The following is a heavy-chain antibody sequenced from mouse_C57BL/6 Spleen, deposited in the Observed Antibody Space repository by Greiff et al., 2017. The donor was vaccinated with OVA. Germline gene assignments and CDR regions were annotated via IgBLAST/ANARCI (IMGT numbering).Heavy chain of an antibody. Sequence: VKLQESGPELVKPGASVKISCKASGYAFSSSWMNWVKQRPGKGLEWIGRIYPGDGDTNYNGKFKGKATLTADKSSSTAYMQLSSLTSEDSAVYYCARLIYYGSSYWYFDVWGTGTTVTVSS. CDR1: GYAFSSSW. D-gene: IGHD1-1*01. V-gene: IGHV1-82*01. CDR3: ARLIYYGSSYWYFDV. CDR2: IYPGDGDT. J-gene: IGHJ1*03.